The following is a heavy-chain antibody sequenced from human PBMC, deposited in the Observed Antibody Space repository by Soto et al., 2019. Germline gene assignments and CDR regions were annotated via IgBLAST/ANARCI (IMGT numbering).Heavy chain of an antibody. J-gene: IGHJ4*02. CDR1: GFSFSTYA. D-gene: IGHD1-7*01. Sequence: EVQLLESGGSLVQPGGSLRLSCAASGFSFSTYAMGWVRHAPGKGLEWVSAISGSGSATYYADPVKGRLTISRDNSKDTLYLHMTSLRAGDTAVFYCAKAIKGTGTNVIYDSWGQGSLVTVST. V-gene: IGHV3-23*01. CDR3: AKAIKGTGTNVIYDS. CDR2: ISGSGSAT.